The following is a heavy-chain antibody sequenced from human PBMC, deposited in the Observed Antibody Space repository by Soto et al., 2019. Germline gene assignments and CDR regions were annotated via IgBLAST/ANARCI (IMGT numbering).Heavy chain of an antibody. CDR2: IIPLLDIA. CDR3: VRDSPIGSTYSGYDGIDY. CDR1: GGTFSNDM. J-gene: IGHJ4*02. D-gene: IGHD5-12*01. Sequence: VQLVQSGAEVKKPGSSVKVSCKASGGTFSNDMITWVRQAPGQGLEWMGRIIPLLDIANYAQKFQGRGTITADKSTSTDYMELNSLRSEDTAVYYCVRDSPIGSTYSGYDGIDYWGQGTLVTVSS. V-gene: IGHV1-69*08.